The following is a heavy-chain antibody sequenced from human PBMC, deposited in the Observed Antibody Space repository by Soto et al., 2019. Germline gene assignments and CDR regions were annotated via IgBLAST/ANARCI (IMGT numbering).Heavy chain of an antibody. D-gene: IGHD2-2*01. V-gene: IGHV4-4*02. CDR2: IYHSGST. CDR3: ARRLGYCSSTSCYWKYYFDY. Sequence: SETLSLTCAVSGGSISSSNWWSWVRQPPGKGLEWIGEIYHSGSTNYNPSLKSRVTISVDKSKIQFSLKLSSVTAADTAVYYCARRLGYCSSTSCYWKYYFDYWGQGTLVTVSS. CDR1: GGSISSSNW. J-gene: IGHJ4*02.